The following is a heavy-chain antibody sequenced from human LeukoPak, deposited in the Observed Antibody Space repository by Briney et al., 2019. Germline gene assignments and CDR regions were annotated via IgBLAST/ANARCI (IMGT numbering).Heavy chain of an antibody. CDR1: GGSISSYD. D-gene: IGHD6-13*01. V-gene: IGHV4-59*01. Sequence: PSETLSLTCTVSGGSISSYDWSWIRQPPGKGLEWIGYIYYSGSTDYNPSLKSRVTISVDTSKNQFSLKLSSVTAADTAVYYCARYSLNISSWHTCDYWGQGTLVTVSS. CDR3: ARYSLNISSWHTCDY. CDR2: IYYSGST. J-gene: IGHJ4*02.